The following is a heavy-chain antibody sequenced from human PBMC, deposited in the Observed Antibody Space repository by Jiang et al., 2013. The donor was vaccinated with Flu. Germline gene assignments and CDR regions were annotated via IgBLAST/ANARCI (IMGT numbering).Heavy chain of an antibody. J-gene: IGHJ4*02. V-gene: IGHV1-69*01. Sequence: SGAEVKKPGSSVKVSCKASGGTFSSYAISWVRQAPGQGLEWMGGIIPIFGTANYAQKFQGRVTITADESTSTAYMELSSLRSEDTAVYYCASASELGYCSSTSCYKLFDYWGQGTLVTVSS. D-gene: IGHD2-2*02. CDR3: ASASELGYCSSTSCYKLFDY. CDR2: IIPIFGTA. CDR1: GGTFSSYA.